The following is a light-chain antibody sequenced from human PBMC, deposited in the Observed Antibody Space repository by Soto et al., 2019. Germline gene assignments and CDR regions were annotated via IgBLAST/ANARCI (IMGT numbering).Light chain of an antibody. J-gene: IGLJ3*02. CDR1: SSDVGGYNY. CDR3: CSYAGNSLWV. V-gene: IGLV2-11*01. CDR2: DVS. Sequence: QSALTQPRSVSGSPGQSVTISCTGTSSDVGGYNYVSWYQQHPGKAPTLVIYDVSKRPSGVPDRFSGSKSGNTASLTISGLQAEDEADYYCCSYAGNSLWVFGGGTKVTVL.